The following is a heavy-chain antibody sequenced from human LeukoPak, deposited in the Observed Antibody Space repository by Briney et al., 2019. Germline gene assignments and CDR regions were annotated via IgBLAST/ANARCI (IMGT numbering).Heavy chain of an antibody. CDR2: INHSGST. CDR1: GGSFSGYY. V-gene: IGHV4-34*01. D-gene: IGHD1-14*01. Sequence: SETLSLTCAVYGGSFSGYYWSWIRQPPGKGLEWIGEINHSGSTNYNPSLKSRVTISVDTSKNQISLKLSSVTAADTAVYYCARGPGSTRDYWGQGTLVTVSS. CDR3: ARGPGSTRDY. J-gene: IGHJ4*02.